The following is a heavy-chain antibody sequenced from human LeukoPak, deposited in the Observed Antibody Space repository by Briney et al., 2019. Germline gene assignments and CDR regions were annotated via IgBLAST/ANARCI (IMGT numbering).Heavy chain of an antibody. CDR2: IYYSGST. J-gene: IGHJ4*02. V-gene: IGHV4-59*01. CDR1: GGSISSYY. CDR3: ARVRPPARGYYDSSGQMGDYYFDY. Sequence: TSETLSLTCTVSGGSISSYYWSWIRQPPGKGLEWIGYIYYSGSTNYNPSLKSRVTISVDTSKNQFSLQLSSVTAADTAVYYCARVRPPARGYYDSSGQMGDYYFDYWGQGTLVTVSS. D-gene: IGHD3-22*01.